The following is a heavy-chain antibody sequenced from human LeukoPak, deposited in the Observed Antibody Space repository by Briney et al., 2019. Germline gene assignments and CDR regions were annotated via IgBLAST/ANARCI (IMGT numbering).Heavy chain of an antibody. J-gene: IGHJ4*02. D-gene: IGHD6-19*01. Sequence: ASVKVSCKASGGTFSSYAISWVRQAPGQGLEWMGRIIPILGIANYAQKFQGRVTNTADKSTSTAYMELSSLRSEDTAVYYCASLLAGGMAGTLDYWGQGTLVTVSS. CDR3: ASLLAGGMAGTLDY. V-gene: IGHV1-69*04. CDR2: IIPILGIA. CDR1: GGTFSSYA.